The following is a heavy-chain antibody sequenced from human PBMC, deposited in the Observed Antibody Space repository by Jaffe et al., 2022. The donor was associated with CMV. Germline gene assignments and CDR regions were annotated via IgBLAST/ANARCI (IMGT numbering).Heavy chain of an antibody. J-gene: IGHJ4*02. Sequence: EVQLVQSGAEVKKPGESLRISCKGSGYSFTSYWISWVRQMPGKGLEWMGRIDPSDSYTNYSPSFQGHVTISADKSISTAYLQWSSLKASDTAMYYCARHCYDSSGYYYDDYWGQGTLVTVSS. CDR2: IDPSDSYT. CDR1: GYSFTSYW. CDR3: ARHCYDSSGYYYDDY. V-gene: IGHV5-10-1*03. D-gene: IGHD3-22*01.